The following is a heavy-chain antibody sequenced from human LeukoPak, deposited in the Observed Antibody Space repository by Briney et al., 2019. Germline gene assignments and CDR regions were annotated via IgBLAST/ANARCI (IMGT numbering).Heavy chain of an antibody. D-gene: IGHD2-2*01. Sequence: GGSLRLSCAASGFTFSSYAMHWVRQAPGKGLEWVAVISYDGSNKYYADSVKGRFTISRDNSKNTLYLQMNSLRAEDTAVYYCARDSEVWSSSTSYMDVWGKGTTVTVSS. V-gene: IGHV3-30*01. J-gene: IGHJ6*03. CDR2: ISYDGSNK. CDR1: GFTFSSYA. CDR3: ARDSEVWSSSTSYMDV.